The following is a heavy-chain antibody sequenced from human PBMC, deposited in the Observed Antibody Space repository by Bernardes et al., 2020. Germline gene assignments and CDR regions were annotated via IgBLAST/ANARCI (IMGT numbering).Heavy chain of an antibody. CDR2: ISGSGDST. J-gene: IGHJ6*03. D-gene: IGHD1-1*01. Sequence: GGSLRLSCAASGFTFSTYAMSWVRQAPGKGLVWVSGISGSGDSTFYADSMKGRFTISRDNSKSTLYLQMNSLRAEDTTVYYCGTSDYYYYYVDGWSEGTTVTGSS. V-gene: IGHV3-23*01. CDR1: GFTFSTYA. CDR3: GTSDYYYYYVDG.